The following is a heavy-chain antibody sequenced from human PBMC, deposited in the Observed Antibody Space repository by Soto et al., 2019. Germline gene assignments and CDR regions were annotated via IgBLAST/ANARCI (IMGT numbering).Heavy chain of an antibody. CDR3: ASGTSYYDFWSAVRHAFDI. Sequence: SQTLSLTCVISGDSVSSNSAAWNWIRQSPSRGLEWLGRTYYRSKWYNDYAVSVKSRITINPDTSKNQFSLQLNSVTPEDTAVYYCASGTSYYDFWSAVRHAFDIWGQGTMVTVSS. J-gene: IGHJ3*02. V-gene: IGHV6-1*01. CDR1: GDSVSSNSAA. D-gene: IGHD3-3*01. CDR2: TYYRSKWYN.